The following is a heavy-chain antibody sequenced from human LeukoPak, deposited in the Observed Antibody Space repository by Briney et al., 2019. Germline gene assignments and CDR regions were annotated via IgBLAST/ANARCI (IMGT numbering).Heavy chain of an antibody. Sequence: SETLSLTCTVSGGSISSGSYYWSWIRQPPGKGLEWIGYIYYSGSTNYNPSLKSRVTISVDTSKNQFSLKLSSVTAADTAVYYCARESGLYYFDYWGQGTLVTVSS. CDR1: GGSISSGSYY. CDR2: IYYSGST. D-gene: IGHD6-25*01. CDR3: ARESGLYYFDY. J-gene: IGHJ4*02. V-gene: IGHV4-61*01.